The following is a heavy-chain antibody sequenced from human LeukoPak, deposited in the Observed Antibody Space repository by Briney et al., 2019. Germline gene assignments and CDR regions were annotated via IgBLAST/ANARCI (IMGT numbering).Heavy chain of an antibody. V-gene: IGHV3-66*01. Sequence: PGGSLRLSCAASGFTVSSNYMSWVRQAPGKGLEWVSVIYSGGSTYYADSVKGRFTISRDNAKKSLYLQMNNLRADDTAVYYCAKGTVEGSSGYLYYFDYWGQGTLVTVSS. CDR1: GFTVSSNY. CDR3: AKGTVEGSSGYLYYFDY. CDR2: IYSGGST. J-gene: IGHJ4*02. D-gene: IGHD3-22*01.